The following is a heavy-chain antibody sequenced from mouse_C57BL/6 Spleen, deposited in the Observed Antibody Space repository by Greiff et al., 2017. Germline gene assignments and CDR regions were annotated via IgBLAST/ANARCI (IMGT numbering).Heavy chain of an antibody. D-gene: IGHD2-4*01. CDR3: AIVSYDYDGDY. CDR2: IHPNSGST. V-gene: IGHV1-64*01. Sequence: QVQLQQPGAELVKPGASVKLSCKASGYTFTSYWMHWVKQRPGQGLEWIGMIHPNSGSTNYNEKFKSKATLTEDKSSSTAYMQLSSLTSEDSAVYYCAIVSYDYDGDYWGQGTTLTVSS. CDR1: GYTFTSYW. J-gene: IGHJ2*01.